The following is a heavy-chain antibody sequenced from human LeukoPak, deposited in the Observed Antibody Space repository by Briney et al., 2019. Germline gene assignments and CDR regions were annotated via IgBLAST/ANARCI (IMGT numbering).Heavy chain of an antibody. CDR3: ARGGSIQYSSSWYGMYNWFDP. J-gene: IGHJ5*02. D-gene: IGHD6-13*01. CDR2: IIPIFGTA. CDR1: GGTFSSYA. V-gene: IGHV1-69*13. Sequence: SVKVSCKASGGTFSSYAISWVRQAPGPGLEWMGGIIPIFGTANYAQKFQGRVTITADESTSTAYMELSSLRSEDTAVYYCARGGSIQYSSSWYGMYNWFDPWGQGTLVTVSS.